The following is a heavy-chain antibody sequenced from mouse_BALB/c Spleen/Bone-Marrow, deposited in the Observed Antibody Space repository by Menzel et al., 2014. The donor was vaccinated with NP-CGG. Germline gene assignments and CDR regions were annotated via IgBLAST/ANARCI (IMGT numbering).Heavy chain of an antibody. Sequence: EVQVVESGGGLVKLGGSLKLSCAASGFTFSSYYMSWVRQTPEKRLELVAAINSNGGSTYYPDTVKGRFTISRDNAKNPLYLQMSSLKSEDTALFYCAGFYYGNNWYFDVWGAGTTVTVSS. CDR1: GFTFSSYY. CDR3: AGFYYGNNWYFDV. D-gene: IGHD2-1*01. CDR2: INSNGGST. V-gene: IGHV5-6-2*01. J-gene: IGHJ1*01.